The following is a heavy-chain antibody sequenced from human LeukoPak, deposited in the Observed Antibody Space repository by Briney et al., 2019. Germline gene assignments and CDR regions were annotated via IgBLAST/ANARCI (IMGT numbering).Heavy chain of an antibody. CDR3: ARGFPYYYGSGSSYYYYYYGMDV. CDR2: IIPIFGTE. V-gene: IGHV1-69*06. D-gene: IGHD3-10*01. CDR1: GGTFSSYA. J-gene: IGHJ6*04. Sequence: SVKVSCKASGGTFSSYAISWVRQAPGQGLEWKGGIIPIFGTENYAQKFQGRVTITADKSTSTAYMELSSLRSEDTAVYYCARGFPYYYGSGSSYYYYYYGMDVWGKGTTVTVSS.